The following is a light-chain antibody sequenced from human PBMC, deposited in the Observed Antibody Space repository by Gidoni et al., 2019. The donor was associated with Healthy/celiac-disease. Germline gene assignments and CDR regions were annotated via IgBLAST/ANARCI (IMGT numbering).Light chain of an antibody. CDR1: SSDVGGYNY. Sequence: QSALTQPASVSGSPGQSITISCTVTSSDVGGYNYVSWYQQHPGKAPKLMIYDVSNRPSGVSKRFSGSRSGNTASLTISGLQAEEEADYYCSSYTSSSTLVVFGGGTKLTVL. J-gene: IGLJ2*01. CDR2: DVS. CDR3: SSYTSSSTLVV. V-gene: IGLV2-14*01.